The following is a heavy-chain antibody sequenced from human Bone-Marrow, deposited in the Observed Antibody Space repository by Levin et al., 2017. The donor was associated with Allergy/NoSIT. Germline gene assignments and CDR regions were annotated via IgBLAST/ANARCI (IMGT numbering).Heavy chain of an antibody. J-gene: IGHJ4*02. V-gene: IGHV4-59*01. CDR3: ARAPQYYDSSGYYYYYFDH. CDR1: GGSISTYY. CDR2: IYYTGSN. Sequence: TSETLSLTCTVSGGSISTYYWTWIRQPPGKGLEWIGYIYYTGSNNYNPSLKSRVTISVDTSNNQFSLTLNSVTAADTAVYYCARAPQYYDSSGYYYYYFDHWGQGTLVTVSS. D-gene: IGHD3-22*01.